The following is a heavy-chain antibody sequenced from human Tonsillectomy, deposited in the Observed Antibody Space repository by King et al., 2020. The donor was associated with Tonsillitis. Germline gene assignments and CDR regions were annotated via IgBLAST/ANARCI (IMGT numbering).Heavy chain of an antibody. J-gene: IGHJ4*02. Sequence: VQLVESGGGVVQPGGSLRLSCEASGFTFSRYGMHWVRQAPGKGLEWVAIISYDGSSKYYADSVKGRFTISRDNSKNTMSLQMNSLRGEDTDVYYWAKIYYYQSSGYYEVSTDYWGQGTLVTVSS. V-gene: IGHV3-30*18. CDR3: AKIYYYQSSGYYEVSTDY. CDR1: GFTFSRYG. D-gene: IGHD3-22*01. CDR2: ISYDGSSK.